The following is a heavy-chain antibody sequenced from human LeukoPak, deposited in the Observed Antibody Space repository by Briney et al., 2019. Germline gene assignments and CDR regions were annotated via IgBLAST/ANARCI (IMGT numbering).Heavy chain of an antibody. CDR3: ARIGHQNLDY. D-gene: IGHD1-14*01. J-gene: IGHJ4*02. V-gene: IGHV4-4*07. Sequence: PSETLSLTCTVSGGSISSYYWSWVRQPAGKGLEWIGRIYTTGSTNYNPSLKSRVTMSVDTSKNQFSLNLRSVTAADTAFYYCARIGHQNLDYWGQGTLVTVSP. CDR1: GGSISSYY. CDR2: IYTTGST.